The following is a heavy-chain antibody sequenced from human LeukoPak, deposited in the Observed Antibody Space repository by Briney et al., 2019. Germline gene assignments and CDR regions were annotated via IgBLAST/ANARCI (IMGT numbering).Heavy chain of an antibody. J-gene: IGHJ6*03. D-gene: IGHD5-18*01. V-gene: IGHV3-11*01. CDR3: ARDTAMVSDMDV. CDR2: ISSSGSTI. Sequence: PGGSLRLSCAASGFTFSDYYMSWIRQAPGKGLEWVSYISSSGSTIYYADSVKGRFTISRDNGKESLYLQMNSLRAEDTALYYCARDTAMVSDMDVWGKGTTVTVSS. CDR1: GFTFSDYY.